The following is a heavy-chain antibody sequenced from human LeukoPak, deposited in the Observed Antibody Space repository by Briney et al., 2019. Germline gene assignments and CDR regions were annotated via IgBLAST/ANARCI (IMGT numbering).Heavy chain of an antibody. D-gene: IGHD1-7*01. V-gene: IGHV3-33*08. J-gene: IGHJ4*02. CDR1: GFTFSSYG. CDR3: ARDGAWSNGANYYFDF. Sequence: QAGGSLRLSCAASGFTFSSYGMHWVRQAPGKWLEWVAVIWYDGTDKYYADSVKGRFTISRDNSKNTLYLQMNSLRAEDTAVYYCARDGAWSNGANYYFDFWGQGTLVTVSS. CDR2: IWYDGTDK.